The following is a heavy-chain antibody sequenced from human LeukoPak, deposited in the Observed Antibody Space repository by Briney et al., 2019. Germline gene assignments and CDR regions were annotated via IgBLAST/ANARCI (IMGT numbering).Heavy chain of an antibody. CDR1: GGTFSSYA. J-gene: IGHJ6*02. D-gene: IGHD5-24*01. Sequence: ASVKVSCKASGGTFSSYAISWVRQAPGQGLEWMGGIIPIFGTANYAQKFQGRVTLTRETFISTAYMELSSLRSDDTAVYYCVRAMAPLDTFNYQYAMDVWGQGTMVTVSS. V-gene: IGHV1-69*05. CDR2: IIPIFGTA. CDR3: VRAMAPLDTFNYQYAMDV.